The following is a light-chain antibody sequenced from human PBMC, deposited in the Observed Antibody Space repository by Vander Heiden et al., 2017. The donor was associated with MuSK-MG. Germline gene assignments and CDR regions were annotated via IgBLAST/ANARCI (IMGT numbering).Light chain of an antibody. V-gene: IGKV1-27*01. Sequence: DIQMTQSPSSLSASVGDRVTITCRASQAISKFLAWYQQKPGKVPKLLIYGAATLQSGVPSRFSGSGSGTEFTLTISSLQPEDVATYYCQKENTGPLTFGGGTKVEIK. J-gene: IGKJ4*01. CDR1: QAISKF. CDR2: GAA. CDR3: QKENTGPLT.